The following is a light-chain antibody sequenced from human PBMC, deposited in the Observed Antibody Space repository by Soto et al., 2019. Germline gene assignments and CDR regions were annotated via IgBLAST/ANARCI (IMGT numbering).Light chain of an antibody. CDR1: QGVSSN. J-gene: IGKJ2*01. CDR2: GAS. CDR3: QQYNNWPYT. Sequence: EIVMTQSPATLSVSRGEKATLSCRASQGVSSNLARYQQKPGQAARLLIYGASTRATGIPARFSGSGSGTEFTLTISSLQSEDFAVYYCQQYNNWPYTFGQGTKVDIK. V-gene: IGKV3-15*01.